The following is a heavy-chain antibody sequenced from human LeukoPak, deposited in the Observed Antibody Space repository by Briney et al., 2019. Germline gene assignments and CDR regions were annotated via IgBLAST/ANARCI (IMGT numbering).Heavy chain of an antibody. V-gene: IGHV1-69*13. CDR1: GGTFSSYA. J-gene: IGHJ4*02. D-gene: IGHD3-22*01. CDR2: IIPIFGTA. Sequence: ASVKVSCKASGGTFSSYAISWVRQAPGQGLGWMGGIIPIFGTANYAQKFQGRVTITADESTSTAYMELSSLRSEDTAVYYCARAYYYYDSSGYYFNYWGQGTLVTVSS. CDR3: ARAYYYYDSSGYYFNY.